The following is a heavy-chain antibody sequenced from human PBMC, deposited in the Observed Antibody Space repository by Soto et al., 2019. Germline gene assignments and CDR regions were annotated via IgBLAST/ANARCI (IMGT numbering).Heavy chain of an antibody. J-gene: IGHJ4*02. D-gene: IGHD2-2*01. CDR3: VREIIRSRFSFGGEKLPEYYFDY. V-gene: IGHV4-31*03. CDR2: IYYSGST. Sequence: QVQLQESGPGLVKPSQTLSLTCTVSGGSISSGGYYWSWILQHPGKGLEWIGYIYYSGSTYYNPSMWSRVTISAEPIKRQFSLKLCSATAAGTAVYNCVREIIRSRFSFGGEKLPEYYFDYWGQGTLVTVSS. CDR1: GGSISSGGYY.